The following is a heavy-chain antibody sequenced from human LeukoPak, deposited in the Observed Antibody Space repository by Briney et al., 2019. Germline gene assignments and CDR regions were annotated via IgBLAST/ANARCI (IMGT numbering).Heavy chain of an antibody. D-gene: IGHD2-2*01. J-gene: IGHJ2*01. CDR3: ARGRYCTSTSCRRTYWYFDL. Sequence: PSETLSLTCTVSGGSISSSSYYWGWIRQPPGKGLEWIGSIYYSGSTYYNPSLKSRVTMSVDTSKNQFSLRLSSVTAADTAVYYCARGRYCTSTSCRRTYWYFDLWGRGTLVTVSS. CDR1: GGSISSSSYY. V-gene: IGHV4-39*07. CDR2: IYYSGST.